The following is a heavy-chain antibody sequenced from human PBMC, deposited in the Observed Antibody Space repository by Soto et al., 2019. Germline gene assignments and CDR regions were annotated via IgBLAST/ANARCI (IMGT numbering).Heavy chain of an antibody. V-gene: IGHV4-59*01. D-gene: IGHD4-17*01. CDR1: GGSMSRYS. CDR3: ARGPTITTEF. J-gene: IGHJ4*02. CDR2: MYYSGTT. Sequence: SETLSLTCTISGGSMSRYSCHWLRHPPGKGLEWIGYMYYSGTTDYNPSLKSRVTMSLDTSKNQFSLKLSSVTAADTAVYFCARGPTITTEFWGRGILVTVSS.